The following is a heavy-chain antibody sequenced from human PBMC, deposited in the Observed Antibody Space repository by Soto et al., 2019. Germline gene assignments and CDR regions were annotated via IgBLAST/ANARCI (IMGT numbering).Heavy chain of an antibody. CDR1: GYTFTSYD. CDR3: ARVGEDGGNSDY. Sequence: QLQLVQSGADVKKPGASVKVSCKASGYTFTSYDINWVRQSTGQVLAWMGWINANKGNTGYAQKLQGIVTMTTNTSKSTAYMELSSLRSEDTAVYYCARVGEDGGNSDYWGQGTLVTVSS. D-gene: IGHD3-10*01. V-gene: IGHV1-8*01. J-gene: IGHJ4*02. CDR2: INANKGNT.